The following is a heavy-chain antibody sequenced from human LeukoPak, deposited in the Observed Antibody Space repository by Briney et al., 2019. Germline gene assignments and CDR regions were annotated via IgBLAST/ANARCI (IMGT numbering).Heavy chain of an antibody. V-gene: IGHV3-64*04. CDR3: ARSYGDYDY. CDR2: ISSNGGST. J-gene: IGHJ4*02. CDR1: GFSFSSYA. D-gene: IGHD4-17*01. Sequence: GGSLRLSCSASGFSFSSYAMHWVRQAPEKGLEHVSAISSNGGSTYYADSVKGRFTISRDNAKNTLYLQMNSLRAEDTAVYYCARSYGDYDYWGQGTLVTVSS.